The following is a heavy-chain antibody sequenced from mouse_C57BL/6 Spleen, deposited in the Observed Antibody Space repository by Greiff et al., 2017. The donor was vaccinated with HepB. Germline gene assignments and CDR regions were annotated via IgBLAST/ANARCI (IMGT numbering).Heavy chain of an antibody. CDR1: YTFTSYG. V-gene: IGHV1-81*01. CDR3: ARSGGYGTTGDY. D-gene: IGHD2-1*01. CDR2: IYPRSGNT. J-gene: IGHJ2*01. Sequence: QVQLKQSGAELARPGASVKLSCKASYTFTSYGISWVKQRTGQGLEWIGEIYPRSGNTYYNEKFKGKATLTADKSSSTSYMELRSLTSEDSAVYFCARSGGYGTTGDYWGQGTTLTVSS.